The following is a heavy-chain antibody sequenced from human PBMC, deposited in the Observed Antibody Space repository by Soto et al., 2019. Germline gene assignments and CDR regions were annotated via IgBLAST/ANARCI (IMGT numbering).Heavy chain of an antibody. CDR1: GFTFSDYA. Sequence: EVQLLESGGGLEQPGGSLILSCAASGFTFSDYAMSWVRQAPGKGLEWVTTITGSSSNLYYTDSVKGRFAISRDNSRNILFLQMNSLTAEDTAVYYCAKGGAVYGLLTHDYWGQGTLVTVSS. D-gene: IGHD3-9*01. V-gene: IGHV3-23*01. CDR3: AKGGAVYGLLTHDY. CDR2: ITGSSSNL. J-gene: IGHJ4*02.